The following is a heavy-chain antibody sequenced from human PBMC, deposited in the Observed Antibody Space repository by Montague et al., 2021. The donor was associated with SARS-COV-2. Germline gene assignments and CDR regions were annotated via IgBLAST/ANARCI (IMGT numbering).Heavy chain of an antibody. CDR1: GASISTGFYY. V-gene: IGHV4-61*02. J-gene: IGHJ5*02. CDR2: IRTTRHT. CDR3: ARFGSQTLELDL. D-gene: IGHD1-26*01. Sequence: TLSLTCTVSGASISTGFYYWSWIRQPAGKGLEWVGRIRTTRHTDHXXXLQIRVFMSVDTSTHPFSLSLASVTAAATAVYFCARFGSQTLELDLWGQGTLVTVSS.